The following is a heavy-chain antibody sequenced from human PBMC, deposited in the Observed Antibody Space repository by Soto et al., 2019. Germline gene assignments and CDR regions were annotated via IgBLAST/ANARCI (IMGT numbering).Heavy chain of an antibody. D-gene: IGHD2-2*02. CDR1: GGTFSNYA. CDR3: ARDTVPAAISDGMDV. J-gene: IGHJ6*02. CDR2: IIPIFGTP. Sequence: QVQLVQSGAEVKKPGSSVKVSCKASGGTFSNYAISWVRQAPGQGLEWMGGIIPIFGTPNYAQKFQGRVTITADKSTSTAYMEVRNLRSDDTAVYYCARDTVPAAISDGMDVWGQGTTVTVSS. V-gene: IGHV1-69*06.